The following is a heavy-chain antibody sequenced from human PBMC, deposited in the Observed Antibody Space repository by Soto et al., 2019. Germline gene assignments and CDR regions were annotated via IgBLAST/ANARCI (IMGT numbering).Heavy chain of an antibody. Sequence: ASLKVSCKVSGYTLTELSMHWVRQAPGKGLEWMGGFDPEDGETIYAQKFQGRVTMTEDTSTDTAYMVLSSLRSEDTAVYYCATHYYDSSGYYYPQRNYYYYYGMDVWGQGTTVTVSS. CDR3: ATHYYDSSGYYYPQRNYYYYYGMDV. CDR2: FDPEDGET. V-gene: IGHV1-24*01. D-gene: IGHD3-22*01. CDR1: GYTLTELS. J-gene: IGHJ6*02.